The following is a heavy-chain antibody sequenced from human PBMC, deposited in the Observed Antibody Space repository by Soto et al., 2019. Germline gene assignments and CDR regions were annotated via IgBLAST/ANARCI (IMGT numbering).Heavy chain of an antibody. CDR3: ANAPAAIRSYGMDV. Sequence: GGSLRLSCAASGFTFSSYGMHWVRQAPGKGLEWVAVISYDGSNKYYADSVKGRFTISRDNSKNTLYLQMNSLRAEDTAVYYCANAPAAIRSYGMDVWGQGTTVTVSS. D-gene: IGHD2-2*01. V-gene: IGHV3-30*18. CDR2: ISYDGSNK. CDR1: GFTFSSYG. J-gene: IGHJ6*02.